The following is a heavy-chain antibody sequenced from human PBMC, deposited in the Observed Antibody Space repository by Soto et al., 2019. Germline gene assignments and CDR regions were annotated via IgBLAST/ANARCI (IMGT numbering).Heavy chain of an antibody. CDR1: GGSISSSSYY. Sequence: SETLSLTCTVSGGSISSSSYYWGWIRQPPGKGLEWIGNIYYSGSTYYNPSLKSRVTISVDTSKNQFSLKLSAVTAADTAVYYCARQPRGVNNSYFDPGGQGTLVTVSS. J-gene: IGHJ5*02. CDR3: ARQPRGVNNSYFDP. CDR2: IYYSGST. D-gene: IGHD3-10*01. V-gene: IGHV4-39*01.